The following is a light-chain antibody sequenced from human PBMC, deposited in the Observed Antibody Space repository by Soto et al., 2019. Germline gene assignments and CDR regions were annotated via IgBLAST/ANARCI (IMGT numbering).Light chain of an antibody. V-gene: IGKV1-5*01. J-gene: IGKJ4*01. CDR1: QSISTR. CDR3: QQYNSMSLT. CDR2: DGF. Sequence: DIQMTQSPSTLSASVGDRVTITCRASQSISTRLAWYQMKPGKAPKLLIYDGFSLKSGVPSRFSGSGSGTEFTLTISSLQPEDFATYFCQQYNSMSLTFGGGTKVE.